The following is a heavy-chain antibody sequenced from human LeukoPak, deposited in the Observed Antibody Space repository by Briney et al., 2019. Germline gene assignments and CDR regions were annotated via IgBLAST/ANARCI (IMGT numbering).Heavy chain of an antibody. Sequence: ASVKVSCKASGYTFTGYYMHWVRQAPAQGLEWMGWINPNSGGTNYAQKFQGRVTMTRDTSISTAYMELSRLRSDDTAVYYCARVCPLAAAGSDWGQGTLVTVSS. CDR2: INPNSGGT. CDR1: GYTFTGYY. D-gene: IGHD6-13*01. V-gene: IGHV1-2*02. CDR3: ARVCPLAAAGSD. J-gene: IGHJ4*02.